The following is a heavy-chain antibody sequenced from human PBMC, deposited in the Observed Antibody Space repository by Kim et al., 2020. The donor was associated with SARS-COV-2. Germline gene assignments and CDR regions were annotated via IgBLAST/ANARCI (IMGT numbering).Heavy chain of an antibody. CDR1: GGSISSYY. V-gene: IGHV4-59*01. D-gene: IGHD3-16*02. J-gene: IGHJ3*02. Sequence: SETLSLTCTVSGGSISSYYWSWIRQPPGKGLEWIGYIYYSGSTNYNPSLKSRVTISVDTSKNQYSLKLSSVTAADTAVYYCATSSLRLGELSLYAFDIWGQGKMVTVSS. CDR2: IYYSGST. CDR3: ATSSLRLGELSLYAFDI.